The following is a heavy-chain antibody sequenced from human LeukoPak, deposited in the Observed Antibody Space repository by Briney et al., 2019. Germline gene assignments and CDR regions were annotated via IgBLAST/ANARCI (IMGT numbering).Heavy chain of an antibody. Sequence: GESLKISCKGSGYNFPNYWIGWVRQMPGKGLEWMGVTNPGDSEIRYSPSFQGQVTISADKSISTAYLQWSSLAASDTAMVYCARHHLGTNRDWGQGTLVTVSS. CDR1: GYNFPNYW. D-gene: IGHD1-7*01. CDR3: ARHHLGTNRD. J-gene: IGHJ4*02. V-gene: IGHV5-51*01. CDR2: TNPGDSEI.